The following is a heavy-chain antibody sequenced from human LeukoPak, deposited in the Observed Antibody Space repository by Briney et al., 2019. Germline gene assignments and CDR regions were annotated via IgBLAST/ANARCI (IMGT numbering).Heavy chain of an antibody. J-gene: IGHJ4*02. D-gene: IGHD5-18*01. Sequence: GGSLRLSCASSGFTFSGHSMNWVRQAPGKGLEWVANIKQDGSEKYYVDSVKGRFTISRDNAKNSLYLQMNSLRAEDTAVYYCARVGYSYGTIDYWGQGTLVTVSS. CDR2: IKQDGSEK. V-gene: IGHV3-7*01. CDR3: ARVGYSYGTIDY. CDR1: GFTFSGHS.